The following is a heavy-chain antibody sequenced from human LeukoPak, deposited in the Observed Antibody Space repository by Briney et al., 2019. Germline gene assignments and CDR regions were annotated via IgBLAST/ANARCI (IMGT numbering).Heavy chain of an antibody. V-gene: IGHV3-30*01. CDR2: ISYDGSNK. CDR1: GFTFSSYA. D-gene: IGHD4-11*01. CDR3: ARESTEDWFDP. J-gene: IGHJ5*02. Sequence: GRSLRLSCAASGFTFSSYAMHWVRQAPGKGLEWVAVISYDGSNKYHADSVKGRFTISRDNSKNTLYLQMNSLRAEDTAVYYCARESTEDWFDPWGQGTLVTVSS.